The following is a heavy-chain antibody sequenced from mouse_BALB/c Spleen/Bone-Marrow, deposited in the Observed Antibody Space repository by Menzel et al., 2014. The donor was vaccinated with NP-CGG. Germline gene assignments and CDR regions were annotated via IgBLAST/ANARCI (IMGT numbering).Heavy chain of an antibody. V-gene: IGHV5-6-3*01. CDR3: ARGNYGNYVDYFDY. D-gene: IGHD2-1*01. Sequence: EVKVVESGGGLVQPGGSLKLSCAASGFTFSSYGMSWVRQTPDKRLELVASINSNGGSTYYPDSVKGRFTISRDNAKNTLSPQMSSLKSEDTAMYYCARGNYGNYVDYFDYWGQGTTLTVS. J-gene: IGHJ2*01. CDR1: GFTFSSYG. CDR2: INSNGGST.